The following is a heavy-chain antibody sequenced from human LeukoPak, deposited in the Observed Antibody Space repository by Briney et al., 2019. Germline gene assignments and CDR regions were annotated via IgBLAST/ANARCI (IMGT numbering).Heavy chain of an antibody. D-gene: IGHD5-18*01. CDR2: ISAYNGNT. Sequence: GASVTVSCKASGYTFTSYGISWVRQAPGQGLEWMGWISAYNGNTNYAQKLQGRVTMTTDTSTSTAYMELRSLRSDDTAVYYCAVLQLWLRRDAFDIWGQGTMVTVSS. CDR3: AVLQLWLRRDAFDI. CDR1: GYTFTSYG. J-gene: IGHJ3*02. V-gene: IGHV1-18*01.